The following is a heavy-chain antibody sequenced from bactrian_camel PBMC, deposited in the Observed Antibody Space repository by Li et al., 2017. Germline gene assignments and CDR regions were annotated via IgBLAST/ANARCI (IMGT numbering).Heavy chain of an antibody. V-gene: IGHV3S25*01. CDR2: IGSGGDST. CDR3: AADLGWSTFNY. Sequence: QLVESGGGLVQAGGSLRLSCTASGFTFSSTWMHWVRQAPGKGLEWVSEIGSGGDSTSYADSVKGRFTISRDNAKNTVYLQLNSLKTEDTALYYCAADLGWSTFNYWGQGTQVTVS. CDR1: GFTFSSTW. D-gene: IGHD5*01. J-gene: IGHJ4*01.